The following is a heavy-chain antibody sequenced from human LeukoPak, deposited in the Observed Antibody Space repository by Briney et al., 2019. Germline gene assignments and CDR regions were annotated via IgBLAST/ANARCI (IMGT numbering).Heavy chain of an antibody. Sequence: PGGSLRHPCAASGFTFSSYWMNWVRQAPGKGLVWVSRIASDGSSTTYADSVKGRFSISRDNAKNTLYLQMNSLRVEDTAVYYCARGRPHGNDYWGQGTLVTVSS. V-gene: IGHV3-74*01. CDR3: ARGRPHGNDY. J-gene: IGHJ4*02. D-gene: IGHD4-23*01. CDR1: GFTFSSYW. CDR2: IASDGSST.